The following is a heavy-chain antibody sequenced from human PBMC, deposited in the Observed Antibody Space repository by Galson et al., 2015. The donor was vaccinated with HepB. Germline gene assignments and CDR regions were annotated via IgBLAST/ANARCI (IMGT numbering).Heavy chain of an antibody. V-gene: IGHV3-23*01. CDR2: ISGGGGST. CDR1: GFTFSSYA. Sequence: SLRLSCAASGFTFSSYAMSWVRQAPGKGLEWVSAISGGGGSTYYADSVKGRFTISRDNSKNTLYLQMNSLRAEDSAVYYCAKKVELPGYYFDYWGQGTLVTVSS. D-gene: IGHD1-7*01. CDR3: AKKVELPGYYFDY. J-gene: IGHJ4*02.